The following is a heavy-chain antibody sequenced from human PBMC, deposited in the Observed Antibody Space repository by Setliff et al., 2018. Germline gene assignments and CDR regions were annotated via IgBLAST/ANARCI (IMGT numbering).Heavy chain of an antibody. V-gene: IGHV1-8*02. CDR2: MNPNSDNT. D-gene: IGHD3-10*01. Sequence: ASVKVSCKASGFTFTNYDINWVRQATGQGLEWMGWMNPNSDNTGYAQKFQGRVTMARNTSISTAYMELSSLRSEDTAVYFCVRGKKLITMVRGVILGGRYYYYMDVWGKGTTVTVSS. J-gene: IGHJ6*03. CDR3: VRGKKLITMVRGVILGGRYYYYMDV. CDR1: GFTFTNYD.